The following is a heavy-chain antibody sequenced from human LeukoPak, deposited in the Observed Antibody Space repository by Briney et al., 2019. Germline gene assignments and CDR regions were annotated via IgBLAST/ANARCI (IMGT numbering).Heavy chain of an antibody. CDR3: ASPRIVGATTHFDY. CDR2: ISSSSSYI. J-gene: IGHJ4*02. Sequence: GGSLRLSCAASGFTFSSYSINWVRPAPGKGLEWVSSISSSSSYIYYADSVKGRFTISRDNAKNSLYLQMNSLRAEDTAVYYCASPRIVGATTHFDYWGQGTLVTVSS. V-gene: IGHV3-21*01. CDR1: GFTFSSYS. D-gene: IGHD1-26*01.